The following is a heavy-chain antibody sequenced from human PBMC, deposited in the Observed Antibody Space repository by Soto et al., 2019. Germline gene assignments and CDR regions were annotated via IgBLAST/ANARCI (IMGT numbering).Heavy chain of an antibody. CDR1: GGSISSGGYY. Sequence: QVQLQESGPGLVKPSQTLSLTCTVSGGSISSGGYYWSWIRQHPGKGLEWIGYIYYSGSTYYNPSLKSRVTISVDTSKNQFSLKLRSVTAADTAVYYCARSIRGGSRYNWFDPWGQGTLVTVSS. CDR2: IYYSGST. V-gene: IGHV4-31*03. J-gene: IGHJ5*02. CDR3: ARSIRGGSRYNWFDP. D-gene: IGHD2-15*01.